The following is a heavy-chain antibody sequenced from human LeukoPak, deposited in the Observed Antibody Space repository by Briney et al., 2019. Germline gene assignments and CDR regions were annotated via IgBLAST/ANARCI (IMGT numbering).Heavy chain of an antibody. V-gene: IGHV1-46*01. CDR2: INPSGGST. CDR3: ARDRNSQNWFDP. D-gene: IGHD2/OR15-2a*01. CDR1: GCTFTSYY. J-gene: IGHJ5*02. Sequence: ASVKVSCKASGCTFTSYYMHWVRQAPGQGLEWMGIINPSGGSTSYAQKFQGRVTMTRDTSTSTVYMELSSLRSEDTAVYYCARDRNSQNWFDPWGQGTLVTVSS.